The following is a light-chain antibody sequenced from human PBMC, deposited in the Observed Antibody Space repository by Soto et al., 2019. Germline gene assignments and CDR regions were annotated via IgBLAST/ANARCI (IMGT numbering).Light chain of an antibody. CDR2: EVT. CDR3: SSFTVTSTWV. V-gene: IGLV2-14*01. CDR1: SRDVGRYNF. Sequence: QSALTQPASVSGSPGQSITISCTGTSRDVGRYNFVSWYQHHPDKAPKLLIYEVTDRPPGTSNRFSGSKSGNTASLTISRLQADDEADYYCSSFTVTSTWVFGGGTKLTVL. J-gene: IGLJ3*02.